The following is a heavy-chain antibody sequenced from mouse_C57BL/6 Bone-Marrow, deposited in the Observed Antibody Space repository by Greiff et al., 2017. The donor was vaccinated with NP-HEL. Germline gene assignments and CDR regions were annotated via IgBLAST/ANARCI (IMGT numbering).Heavy chain of an antibody. Sequence: VQLQQSGPELVKPGASVKISCKASGYTFTDYYMNWVKQSHGKSLEWIGDINPNNGGTSYNQKFKGKATLTVDKSSSTAYMELRSLTSEDSAVYYCARPHYGSSLYYFDYWGQGTTLTVSS. J-gene: IGHJ2*01. V-gene: IGHV1-26*01. CDR3: ARPHYGSSLYYFDY. CDR1: GYTFTDYY. CDR2: INPNNGGT. D-gene: IGHD1-1*01.